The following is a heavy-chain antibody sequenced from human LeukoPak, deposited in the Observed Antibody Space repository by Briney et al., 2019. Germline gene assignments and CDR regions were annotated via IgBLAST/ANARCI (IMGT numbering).Heavy chain of an antibody. D-gene: IGHD3-22*01. V-gene: IGHV4-38-2*01. J-gene: IGHJ3*02. CDR1: GYSISSGYY. Sequence: SETLSLTCAVSGYSISSGYYWGWIRQPPGKGPEWIGSIYHSGSTYYNPSLKSRVTISVDTSKNQFSLKLSSVTAADTAVYYCARGGSYYYDSSGYYAFDIWGQGTMVTVSS. CDR2: IYHSGST. CDR3: ARGGSYYYDSSGYYAFDI.